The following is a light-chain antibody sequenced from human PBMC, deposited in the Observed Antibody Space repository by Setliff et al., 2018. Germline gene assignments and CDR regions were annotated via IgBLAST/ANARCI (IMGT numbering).Light chain of an antibody. V-gene: IGLV2-11*01. J-gene: IGLJ1*01. CDR1: SSDVGAYKY. CDR2: DVI. CDR3: SSYASSSIPYV. Sequence: QSVLPQPRSVSGSPGQSVTISCTGSSSDVGAYKYVSWYQQHPGKAPKLMIYDVIKRPSGVPDRFSGSKSGNTASLTISGLQAEDEADYYCSSYASSSIPYVFGSGTKVTVL.